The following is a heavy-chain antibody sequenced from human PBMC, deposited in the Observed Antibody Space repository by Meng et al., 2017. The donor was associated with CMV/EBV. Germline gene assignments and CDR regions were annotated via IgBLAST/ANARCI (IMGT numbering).Heavy chain of an antibody. Sequence: QVWLVQSGAERKKPGDSVKVSCTTSGFTFSDYYIHWVRQAPGQGLEWMGWVNSNNDATNYARKFQGRVSMTRDTSISTAHMELSRLMSDDTAVYYCVRSSGWSLFDYWGQGTLVTVSS. J-gene: IGHJ4*02. V-gene: IGHV1-2*02. CDR1: GFTFSDYY. CDR3: VRSSGWSLFDY. D-gene: IGHD6-19*01. CDR2: VNSNNDAT.